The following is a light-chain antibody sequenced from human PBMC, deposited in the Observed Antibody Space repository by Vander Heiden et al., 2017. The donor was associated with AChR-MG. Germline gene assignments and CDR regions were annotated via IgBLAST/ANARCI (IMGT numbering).Light chain of an antibody. CDR3: LQNHNYPWT. Sequence: AIQMTQSPSSLSASVGDRVTITCRASQGIRNDLGWYQQKPGKAPKLLIFGASTSQNGVPSRFSGSGSGTDFTLTISSLQPEDFATYYCLQNHNYPWTFGQGTKVEIK. J-gene: IGKJ1*01. CDR2: GAS. CDR1: QGIRND. V-gene: IGKV1-6*01.